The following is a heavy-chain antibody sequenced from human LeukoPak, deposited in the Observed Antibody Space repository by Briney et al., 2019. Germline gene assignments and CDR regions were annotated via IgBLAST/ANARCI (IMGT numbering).Heavy chain of an antibody. V-gene: IGHV4-38-2*02. CDR3: ARGLRQLVRSWHY. CDR1: GYSISSGNY. CDR2: IYHSGST. J-gene: IGHJ4*02. Sequence: SETLSLTCSVSGYSISSGNYWGWIRLPPGRGLQWIGSIYHSGSTYYNPSLKSRVTISVDTSKNQFSLKLSSVTAADTAVYYCARGLRQLVRSWHYWGQGTLVTVSS. D-gene: IGHD6-6*01.